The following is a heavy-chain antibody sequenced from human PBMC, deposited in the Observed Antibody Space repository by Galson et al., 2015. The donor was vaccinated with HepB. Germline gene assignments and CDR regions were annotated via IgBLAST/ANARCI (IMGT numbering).Heavy chain of an antibody. Sequence: SLRLSCAASGFTFSSYGMHWVRRAPGKGLEWVAVISYDGSNKYYADSVKGRFTISRDNSKNTLYLQMNSLRAEDTAVYYCAKDRGYSGYDFDYGMDVWGQGTTVTVSS. CDR2: ISYDGSNK. CDR3: AKDRGYSGYDFDYGMDV. D-gene: IGHD5-12*01. CDR1: GFTFSSYG. V-gene: IGHV3-30*18. J-gene: IGHJ6*02.